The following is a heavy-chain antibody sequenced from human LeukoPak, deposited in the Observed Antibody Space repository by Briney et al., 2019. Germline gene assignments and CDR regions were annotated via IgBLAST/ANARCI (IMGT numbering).Heavy chain of an antibody. CDR2: ISYDGSNK. J-gene: IGHJ4*02. V-gene: IGHV3-30*04. CDR3: ARDLVPGVTLWGGFDY. Sequence: GRSLRLSCAAAGFTFSSYSMHWVRQAPGKGLEWVAVISYDGSNKYYADSVKGRFTISRDNSKNTLYLQMNSLRAEDSAMYYCARDLVPGVTLWGGFDYWGQGTLVTVSS. D-gene: IGHD2-21*02. CDR1: GFTFSSYS.